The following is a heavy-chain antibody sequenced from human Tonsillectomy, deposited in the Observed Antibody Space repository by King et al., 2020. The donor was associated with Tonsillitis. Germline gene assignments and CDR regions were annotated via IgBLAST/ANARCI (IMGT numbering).Heavy chain of an antibody. V-gene: IGHV3-53*01. D-gene: IGHD6-13*01. CDR1: GFTVSSNY. J-gene: IGHJ4*02. Sequence: VQLVESGGGLIQPGGSLRLSCAASGFTVSSNYMSWVRQAPGKGLEWVSVIYSGGSIYYADSVKGRFTISRDNSKNTLYLQMNSLRAEDTAVYYCARGCIAAAGTLDYWGQGTLVTVSS. CDR3: ARGCIAAAGTLDY. CDR2: IYSGGSI.